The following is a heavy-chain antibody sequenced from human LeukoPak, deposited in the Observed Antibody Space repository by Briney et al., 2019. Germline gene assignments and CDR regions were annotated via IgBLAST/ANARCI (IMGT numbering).Heavy chain of an antibody. CDR1: GFTFNDYA. CDR2: ISWNSGSI. Sequence: GGSLRLSWAAPGFTFNDYAMNGVRQAPGKGLGGVSGISWNSGSIGYADSVKGRFTISRDNAKNSLYLQMNSLRAEDTAVYYCASDYGDDYYYYGMDVWGQGTTVTVSS. D-gene: IGHD4-17*01. V-gene: IGHV3-9*01. J-gene: IGHJ6*02. CDR3: ASDYGDDYYYYGMDV.